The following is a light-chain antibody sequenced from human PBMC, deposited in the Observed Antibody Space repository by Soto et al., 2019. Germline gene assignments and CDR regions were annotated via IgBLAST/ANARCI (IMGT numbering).Light chain of an antibody. CDR2: GAS. V-gene: IGKV3-20*01. Sequence: EIVLTQSPGTLSLSPGESTTLSCRASQSVGRNFLAWYQQKPGRAPRLLIHGASYRATGVPDRFSGSGSETDFTLTISRLEPEDFAVYYCHQYAASPRTFGGGTKGEIK. CDR3: HQYAASPRT. CDR1: QSVGRNF. J-gene: IGKJ4*01.